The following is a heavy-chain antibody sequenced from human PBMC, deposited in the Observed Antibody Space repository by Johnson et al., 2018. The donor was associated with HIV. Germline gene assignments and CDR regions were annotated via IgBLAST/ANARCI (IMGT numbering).Heavy chain of an antibody. V-gene: IGHV3-7*01. CDR3: ARERIAAAGLDAFDI. Sequence: VQLVESGGGLVQPGGSLRLSCVASGFTFSSYWMTWVRQAPGEGLEWVANIKHDGSEEYYVDSVKGRISISRDKAKSSVYLQINSLRAEDTAVYYCARERIAAAGLDAFDIWGQGTLVTVSS. CDR1: GFTFSSYW. CDR2: IKHDGSEE. D-gene: IGHD6-13*01. J-gene: IGHJ3*02.